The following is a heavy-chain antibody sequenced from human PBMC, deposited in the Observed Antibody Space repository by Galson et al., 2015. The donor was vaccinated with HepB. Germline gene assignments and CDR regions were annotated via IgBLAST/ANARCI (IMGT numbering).Heavy chain of an antibody. Sequence: SVKVSCKASGYTFTGYYMHWVRQAPGQGLEWMGWINPNSGGTNYAQKFQGWVTMTRDTSISTAYMELSRLRSDDTAVYYCARGTPYCSGGSCYADYYYMDVWGKGTTVTVSS. J-gene: IGHJ6*03. CDR2: INPNSGGT. D-gene: IGHD2-15*01. CDR1: GYTFTGYY. V-gene: IGHV1-2*04. CDR3: ARGTPYCSGGSCYADYYYMDV.